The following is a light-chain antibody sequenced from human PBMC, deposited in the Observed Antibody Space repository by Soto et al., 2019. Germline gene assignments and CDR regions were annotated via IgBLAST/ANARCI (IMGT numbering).Light chain of an antibody. CDR1: QGISTW. J-gene: IGKJ1*01. CDR3: QQYSSYSRT. V-gene: IGKV1-5*01. Sequence: DIQMTQSPYTLSASVGDRVTITCRASQGISTWLAWYQQKPGTAPKLLIYDASSLERGVPSRFSGSGSGTEFTLTISSLQPDDYATYYCQQYSSYSRTFGQGTKVDIK. CDR2: DAS.